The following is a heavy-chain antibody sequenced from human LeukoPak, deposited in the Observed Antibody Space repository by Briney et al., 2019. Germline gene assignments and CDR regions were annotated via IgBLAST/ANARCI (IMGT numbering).Heavy chain of an antibody. V-gene: IGHV3-53*01. CDR3: ARADYYYGMDV. J-gene: IGHJ6*04. CDR1: GFTVSSNY. Sequence: GGSLRLSCAASGFTVSSNYMSWVRQAPGKGLEWVSVICSGGSTYYSDSVKGRFTISRDNSKNTLYLQMNSLRGEDTAVYYCARADYYYGMDVWGKGTTVTVSS. CDR2: ICSGGST.